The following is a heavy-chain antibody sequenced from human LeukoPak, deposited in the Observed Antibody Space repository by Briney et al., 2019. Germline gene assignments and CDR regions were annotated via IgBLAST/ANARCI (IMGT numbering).Heavy chain of an antibody. J-gene: IGHJ4*02. CDR1: GGSISSGSYY. V-gene: IGHV4-61*02. CDR3: ARGLTYYYDSSGYYPYYFDY. CDR2: IYTSGST. Sequence: PSQTLSLTCTVSGGSISSGSYYWSWIRQPAGKGPEWIGRIYTSGSTNYNPSLKSRVTISVDTSKNQFSLKLSSVTAADTAVYYCARGLTYYYDSSGYYPYYFDYWGQGTLVTVSS. D-gene: IGHD3-22*01.